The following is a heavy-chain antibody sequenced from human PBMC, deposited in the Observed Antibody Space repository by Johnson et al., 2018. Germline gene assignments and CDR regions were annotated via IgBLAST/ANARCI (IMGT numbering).Heavy chain of an antibody. Sequence: QVQLVESGGGVVQPGRSLRLSCAASGFTFSSYGMHWVRQAPGKGLEWVAVISYDGRNKYYADSVKGRFTISRDNSKNTRYLQMNSLKPEDTAVYYCAKDPSGYFEYFHHWGQGTLVTVSS. V-gene: IGHV3-30*18. CDR2: ISYDGRNK. J-gene: IGHJ1*01. CDR1: GFTFSSYG. CDR3: AKDPSGYFEYFHH. D-gene: IGHD3-22*01.